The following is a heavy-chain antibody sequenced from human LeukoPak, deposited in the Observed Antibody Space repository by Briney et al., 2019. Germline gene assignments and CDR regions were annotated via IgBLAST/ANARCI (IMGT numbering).Heavy chain of an antibody. J-gene: IGHJ4*02. D-gene: IGHD3-22*01. Sequence: GGSLRLSCAASGFTFNNYAMSWVRQAPGKGLEWVAVISYDGSNKYYADSVKGRFTISRDNSKNTLYLQMNSLRAEDTAVYYCAKEAYYDSSGSIDYWGQGTLVTVSS. CDR1: GFTFNNYA. CDR3: AKEAYYDSSGSIDY. CDR2: ISYDGSNK. V-gene: IGHV3-30*18.